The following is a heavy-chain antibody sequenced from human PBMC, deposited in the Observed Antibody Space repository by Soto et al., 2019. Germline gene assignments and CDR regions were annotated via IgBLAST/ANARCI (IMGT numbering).Heavy chain of an antibody. J-gene: IGHJ6*04. CDR3: ARGGKYYYYYYGPDV. D-gene: IGHD2-2*01. CDR2: ISSSSSYI. CDR1: GFTFSIYS. V-gene: IGHV3-21*01. Sequence: PGGSLSLSCAASGFTFSIYSMNWVRQAPGKGLEWVSSISSSSSYIYYADSVKGRFTISRDNAKNSLYLQMNSLRAEDTAVYYCARGGKYYYYYYGPDVRAKVPRSPSP.